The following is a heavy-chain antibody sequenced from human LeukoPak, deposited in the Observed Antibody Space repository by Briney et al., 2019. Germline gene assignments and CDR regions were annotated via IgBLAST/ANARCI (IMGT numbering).Heavy chain of an antibody. Sequence: GGSLRLSCAASGFTFSSYWMHWVRQAAGKGLVWVSRINSDGSSTSYADSVKGRFTISRDNAKNTLYLQMNSLRAEDTAVYYCATHTEWELDYWYFDLWGRGTLVTVSS. CDR1: GFTFSSYW. V-gene: IGHV3-74*01. D-gene: IGHD1-26*01. CDR2: INSDGSST. J-gene: IGHJ2*01. CDR3: ATHTEWELDYWYFDL.